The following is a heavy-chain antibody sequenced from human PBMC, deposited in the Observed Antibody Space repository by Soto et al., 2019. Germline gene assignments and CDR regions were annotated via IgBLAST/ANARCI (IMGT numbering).Heavy chain of an antibody. CDR3: AKDRYFDSYSFDY. CDR1: GFTFTAFA. V-gene: IGHV3-30*04. J-gene: IGHJ4*02. Sequence: GGSLRLSCAASGFTFTAFAMHWVRQAPGKGLEWVAVISYDGRKTHYADSVKGRLTISRDNSKNTVFLQMNSLTTEDTAVYYCAKDRYFDSYSFDYWGQGARVTVSS. D-gene: IGHD3-9*01. CDR2: ISYDGRKT.